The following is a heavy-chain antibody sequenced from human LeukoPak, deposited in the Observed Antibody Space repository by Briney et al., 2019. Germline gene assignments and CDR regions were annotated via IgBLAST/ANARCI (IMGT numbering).Heavy chain of an antibody. CDR3: ARGYDFWSGYYAY. CDR1: GYTFTGYY. CDR2: INPNSGGT. D-gene: IGHD3-3*01. Sequence: GASVKVSCKASGYTFTGYYMHWVRQAPGQELEWMGWINPNSGGTNYAQKFQGRVTMTRDTSISTAYMELSRLRSDDTAVYYCARGYDFWSGYYAYWGQGTLVTVSS. J-gene: IGHJ4*02. V-gene: IGHV1-2*02.